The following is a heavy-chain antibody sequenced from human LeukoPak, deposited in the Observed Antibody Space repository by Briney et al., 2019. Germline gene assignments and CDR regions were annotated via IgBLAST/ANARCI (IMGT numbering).Heavy chain of an antibody. J-gene: IGHJ5*02. V-gene: IGHV4-34*01. CDR3: ARHPVIWPQYPS. CDR2: INHSGST. Sequence: SETLSLTCAVYGGSFSGYYWSWIRQPPGKGLEWIGEINHSGSTNYNPSLKSRVTISVDTSKNQFSLKLSSVTAADTAVYYCARHPVIWPQYPSWGQGTLVTVSS. D-gene: IGHD5-24*01. CDR1: GGSFSGYY.